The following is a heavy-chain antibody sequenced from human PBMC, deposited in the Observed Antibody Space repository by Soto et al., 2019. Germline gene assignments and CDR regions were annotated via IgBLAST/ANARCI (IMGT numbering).Heavy chain of an antibody. Sequence: SGPTLVNPTQTLTLTCTFSGFSFTTAGVAVGWVRQTPGGALEWLTLIYYNDDRRFSPSLKTRLTITGDTSKNQVVLSLTNVDPGDTATYFCAHSDGGYEIIYFDFWGQGIPVTVSS. J-gene: IGHJ4*02. V-gene: IGHV2-5*01. D-gene: IGHD5-12*01. CDR2: IYYNDDR. CDR3: AHSDGGYEIIYFDF. CDR1: GFSFTTAGVA.